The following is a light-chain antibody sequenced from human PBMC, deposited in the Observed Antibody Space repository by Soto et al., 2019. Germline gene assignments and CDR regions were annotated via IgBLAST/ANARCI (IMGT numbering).Light chain of an antibody. CDR2: GAS. J-gene: IGKJ1*01. Sequence: EIVLTQSPGTLSLSPGERATLSCRASQSVSSSYLAWYQQKPGQAPRLLIYGASSRATGIPDRFSGSGSGTDFTLTISRLEPEDFEVYYCQQYGGSPRTLGQGTKVEIK. CDR3: QQYGGSPRT. CDR1: QSVSSSY. V-gene: IGKV3-20*01.